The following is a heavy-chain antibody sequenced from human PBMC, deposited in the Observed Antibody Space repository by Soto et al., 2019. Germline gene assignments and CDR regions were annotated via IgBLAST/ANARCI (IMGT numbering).Heavy chain of an antibody. J-gene: IGHJ3*01. V-gene: IGHV3-11*01. CDR3: ARGKYPGSVDV. CDR1: GFTFSDYY. CDR2: ISGPGSVL. Sequence: GVSLRLSCVSSGFTFSDYYMHWMRQAPGKGLEWVSCISGPGSVLSYADSVKGRFTISRDNATDSLFLQVNNLRAEDTALYYCARGKYPGSVDVWGQGTMVTVSS.